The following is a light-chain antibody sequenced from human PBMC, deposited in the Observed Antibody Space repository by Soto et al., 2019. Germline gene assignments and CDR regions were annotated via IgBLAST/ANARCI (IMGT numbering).Light chain of an antibody. Sequence: DIQMTQSPSSLSASVGDRVTITCRARQIINSYLNWYQQKPGKAPKLLIYAASSLLSGVPSRFSGSGSGTDFTLTISSLQPEDFATYYCQQSYGNYGTFGQGTKVEIK. J-gene: IGKJ1*01. V-gene: IGKV1-39*01. CDR1: QIINSY. CDR2: AAS. CDR3: QQSYGNYGT.